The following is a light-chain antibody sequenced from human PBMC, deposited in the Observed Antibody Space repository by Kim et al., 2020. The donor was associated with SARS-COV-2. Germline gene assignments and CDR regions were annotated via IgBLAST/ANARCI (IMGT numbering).Light chain of an antibody. CDR2: AAS. Sequence: ASVGDTFTMTGRASQSISYWLAWYQQKPGKAPKVLIHAASSLQSGVPSRFSGSGSGRDFTLTISSLQPDDFATYYCQQYNGYSRTFGQGTKVEYQT. J-gene: IGKJ1*01. CDR1: QSISYW. V-gene: IGKV1-5*03. CDR3: QQYNGYSRT.